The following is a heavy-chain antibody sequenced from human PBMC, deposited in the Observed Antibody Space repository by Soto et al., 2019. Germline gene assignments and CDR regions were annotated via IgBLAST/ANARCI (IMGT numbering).Heavy chain of an antibody. CDR3: ARVPAAIVGIDY. V-gene: IGHV2-5*02. CDR2: IYWDDDK. D-gene: IGHD2-2*02. J-gene: IGHJ4*02. CDR1: GFSLSTSGVG. Sequence: SGPTLVNPTQTLTLTCTFSGFSLSTSGVGVGWIRQPPGKALEWLALIYWDDDKRYSPSLKSRLTITKDTSKNQVVLTIANIDPVYTATYYCARVPAAIVGIDYWGQGTLVTSPQ.